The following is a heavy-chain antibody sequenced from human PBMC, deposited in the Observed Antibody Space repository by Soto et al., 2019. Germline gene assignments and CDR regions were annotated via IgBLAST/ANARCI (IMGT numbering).Heavy chain of an antibody. Sequence: GGSLRLSCAASGFTFSSYAMHWVRQAPGKGLEWVAVISYDGSNKYYADSVKGRFTISRDNSKNTLYLQMNSLRAEDTAVYYCARLRGGYRKIDYWGQGTLVTVSS. CDR2: ISYDGSNK. D-gene: IGHD5-12*01. J-gene: IGHJ4*02. CDR1: GFTFSSYA. V-gene: IGHV3-30-3*01. CDR3: ARLRGGYRKIDY.